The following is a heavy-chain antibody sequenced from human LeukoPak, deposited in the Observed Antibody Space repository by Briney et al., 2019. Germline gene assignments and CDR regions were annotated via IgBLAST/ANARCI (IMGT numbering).Heavy chain of an antibody. V-gene: IGHV3-23*01. Sequence: GGTLRLSCAASGFTFSSYAMSWVRQAPGKGLEWVSAISGSGGSTYYADSVKGRFTISRDNSKNTLYLQMNSLRAEDTAVYYCAKDLREMAVAGLDAFDIWGQGTMVTVSS. CDR1: GFTFSSYA. CDR3: AKDLREMAVAGLDAFDI. J-gene: IGHJ3*02. CDR2: ISGSGGST. D-gene: IGHD6-19*01.